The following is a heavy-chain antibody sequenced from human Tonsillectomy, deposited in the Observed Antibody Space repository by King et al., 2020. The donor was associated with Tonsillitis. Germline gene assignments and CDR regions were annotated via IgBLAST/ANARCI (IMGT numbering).Heavy chain of an antibody. CDR2: IWYDGNNK. D-gene: IGHD3-22*01. Sequence: QLVQSGGGVVQPGRSLRLSCATSGFTFSNYGMHWVRQAPGKGLEWVAIIWYDGNNKYYADSVKGRFTISRDNSKNTQYLQMNSLRAEDTAVYLCARAVYYDGCGYLDYWGQGTLVTVSS. J-gene: IGHJ4*02. CDR1: GFTFSNYG. V-gene: IGHV3-33*01. CDR3: ARAVYYDGCGYLDY.